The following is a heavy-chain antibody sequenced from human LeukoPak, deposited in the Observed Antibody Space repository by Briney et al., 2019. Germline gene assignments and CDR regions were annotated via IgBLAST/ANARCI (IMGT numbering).Heavy chain of an antibody. CDR3: ARAGAGFDP. Sequence: SETLSLTCTVSGGSISSYYWDWIRQPPGKGLEWIGYVSYTGYTNSNPSLKSRVTISLDTSKNQFSLKLSSVTAADTAVYYCARAGAGFDPWGQGTLVTVSS. CDR2: VSYTGYT. V-gene: IGHV4-59*01. J-gene: IGHJ5*02. CDR1: GGSISSYY.